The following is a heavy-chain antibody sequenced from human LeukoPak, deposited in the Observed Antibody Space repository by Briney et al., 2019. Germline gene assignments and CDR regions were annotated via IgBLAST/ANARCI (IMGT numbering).Heavy chain of an antibody. Sequence: PSETLSLTCTVSGYSISSGYYWGWIRQPPGKGLEWIGSIYHSGSTYYNPSLKSRVTISVDTSKNQFSLKLSSVTAADTAVYYCASGSGSSSWYYYYYYMDVWGKGTTVTVSS. D-gene: IGHD6-13*01. CDR3: ASGSGSSSWYYYYYYMDV. V-gene: IGHV4-38-2*02. CDR1: GYSISSGYY. CDR2: IYHSGST. J-gene: IGHJ6*03.